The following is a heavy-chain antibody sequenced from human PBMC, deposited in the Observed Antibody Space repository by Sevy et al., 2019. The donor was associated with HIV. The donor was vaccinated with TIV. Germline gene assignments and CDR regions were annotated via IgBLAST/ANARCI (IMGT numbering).Heavy chain of an antibody. CDR1: GFTFDDYA. CDR2: ISWNSGSI. J-gene: IGHJ4*02. Sequence: GGSLRLSCAASGFTFDDYAMHWVRQAPGKGLEWVSGISWNSGSIGYADSVKGRFTISRDNAKNSLYLQMNSLGAEDTALYYCAKDRYYDSSGYSDYWGQGTLVTVSS. CDR3: AKDRYYDSSGYSDY. D-gene: IGHD3-22*01. V-gene: IGHV3-9*01.